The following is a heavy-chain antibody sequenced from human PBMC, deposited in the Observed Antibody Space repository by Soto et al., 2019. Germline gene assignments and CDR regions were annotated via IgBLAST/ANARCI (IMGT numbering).Heavy chain of an antibody. CDR2: ISAYNGNT. CDR3: AREAISGSYYYYFDY. J-gene: IGHJ4*02. D-gene: IGHD1-26*01. Sequence: QVQLVQSGAEVKKPGASVKVSCKASGYTFTSYGISWVRQAPGQGLEWMGWISAYNGNTNYAQKLQGRVTMTTDTSTSTDYMELRSLRSDDTAVYYCAREAISGSYYYYFDYWGQGTLVTVSS. V-gene: IGHV1-18*01. CDR1: GYTFTSYG.